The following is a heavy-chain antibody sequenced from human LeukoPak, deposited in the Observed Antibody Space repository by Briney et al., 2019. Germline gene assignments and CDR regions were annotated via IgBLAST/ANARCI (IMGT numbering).Heavy chain of an antibody. Sequence: ASVKVSCKASGYTFTSYGISWVRQAPGQGLEWMGWISAYNGNTNYAQKLQGRVTMTTDTSTSTAYMELRGLRSDDTAVYYCARAVFGVVTVHYYYYMDVWGKGTTVTVSS. V-gene: IGHV1-18*01. J-gene: IGHJ6*03. CDR1: GYTFTSYG. CDR2: ISAYNGNT. CDR3: ARAVFGVVTVHYYYYMDV. D-gene: IGHD3-3*01.